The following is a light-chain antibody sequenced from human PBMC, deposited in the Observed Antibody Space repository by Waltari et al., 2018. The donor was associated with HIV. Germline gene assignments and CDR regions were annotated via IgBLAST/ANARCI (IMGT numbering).Light chain of an antibody. Sequence: QSALTQPASVSGSPGQSPTIPRTGTNRNIGFYSLVSWYRQYPGKAPQLIIYWVHSRPSGVSSRFSGSKSGNTASLTISGLHVDDEADYYCSSYTSGDTVLFGGGTKLTVL. V-gene: IGLV2-14*01. CDR1: NRNIGFYSL. CDR3: SSYTSGDTVL. CDR2: WVH. J-gene: IGLJ3*02.